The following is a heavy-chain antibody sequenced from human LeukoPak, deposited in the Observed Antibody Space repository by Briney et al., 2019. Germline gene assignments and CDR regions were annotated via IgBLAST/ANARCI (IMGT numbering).Heavy chain of an antibody. D-gene: IGHD1-1*01. Sequence: SVKVSCKASGGTFSSYAISWVRQAPGQGLEWMGGIIPIFGTANYAQKFQGRVTITTDESTSTAYMELSSLRSEDTAVYYCARDQELERSPSGFDYWGQGTLVTVSS. CDR1: GGTFSSYA. CDR2: IIPIFGTA. V-gene: IGHV1-69*05. J-gene: IGHJ4*02. CDR3: ARDQELERSPSGFDY.